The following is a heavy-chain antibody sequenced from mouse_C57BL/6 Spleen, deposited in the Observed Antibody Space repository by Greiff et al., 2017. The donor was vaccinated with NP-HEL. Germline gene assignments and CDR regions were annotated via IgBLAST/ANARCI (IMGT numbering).Heavy chain of an antibody. CDR3: AIGDEGFAD. CDR2: IYPGDGDT. CDR1: GYAFSSSW. D-gene: IGHD3-3*01. Sequence: VQLQQSGPELVKPGASVKISCKASGYAFSSSWMNWVKQRPGKGLEWIGRIYPGDGDTNYNGKFKGKATLTADKYYSTAYMQLSSLTSEDSAVYFCAIGDEGFADWGQGTLVTVSA. J-gene: IGHJ3*01. V-gene: IGHV1-82*01.